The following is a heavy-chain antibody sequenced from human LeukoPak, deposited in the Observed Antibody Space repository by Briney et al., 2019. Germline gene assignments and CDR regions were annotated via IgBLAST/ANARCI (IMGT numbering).Heavy chain of an antibody. V-gene: IGHV3-74*01. CDR3: AKVWGGDFAWYFDL. CDR1: GFTFSTYW. D-gene: IGHD2-21*02. J-gene: IGHJ2*01. Sequence: GGSLRLSCAASGFTFSTYWMRWVRQAPGKGLVWVSRINSDGSSTSYADSVKGRFTISRDNSKNTLYLQMNSLRAEDTAVYYCAKVWGGDFAWYFDLWGRGTLVTVSS. CDR2: INSDGSST.